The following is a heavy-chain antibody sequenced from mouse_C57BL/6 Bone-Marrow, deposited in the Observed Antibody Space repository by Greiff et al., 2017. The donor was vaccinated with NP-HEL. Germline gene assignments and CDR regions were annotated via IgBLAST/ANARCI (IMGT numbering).Heavy chain of an antibody. CDR3: ARGDGYYFDY. D-gene: IGHD2-3*01. Sequence: EVKLQESGPGLVKPSQSLSLTCSVTGYSITSGYYWNWIRQFPGNKLEWMGYISYDGSNKYNPSLKNRISITRDTSKNQFFLKLNSVTTEDTATYYCARGDGYYFDYWGQGTTLTVSS. CDR2: ISYDGSN. J-gene: IGHJ2*01. V-gene: IGHV3-6*01. CDR1: GYSITSGYY.